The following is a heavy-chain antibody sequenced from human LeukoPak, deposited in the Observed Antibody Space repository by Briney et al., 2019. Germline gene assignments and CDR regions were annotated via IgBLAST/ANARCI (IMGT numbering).Heavy chain of an antibody. V-gene: IGHV4-39*01. Sequence: PSETLSLTCTVSGGSISSSSYYWGWIRQPPGKGLEWIGSIYYSGSTYYNPSLKSRVTISVDTSKNQFSLKLSSVTAADTAVYYCASQYCGGDCYNAFDIWGQGTMVTVSS. CDR2: IYYSGST. CDR1: GGSISSSSYY. CDR3: ASQYCGGDCYNAFDI. D-gene: IGHD2-21*02. J-gene: IGHJ3*02.